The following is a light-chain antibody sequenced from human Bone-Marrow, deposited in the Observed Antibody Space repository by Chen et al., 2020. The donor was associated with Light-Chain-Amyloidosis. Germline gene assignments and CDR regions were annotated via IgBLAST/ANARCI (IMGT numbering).Light chain of an antibody. CDR3: QSADSSGTYEVI. Sequence: SYELTQPPPVSVSPGQTARITCSGDDLPTQYAYWYQQKPGQAPVLVIHSDTERPSGISERFSGSSSGTTATLTISGVQAEDEADYHCQSADSSGTYEVIFGGGTKLTVL. J-gene: IGLJ2*01. CDR2: SDT. CDR1: DLPTQY. V-gene: IGLV3-25*03.